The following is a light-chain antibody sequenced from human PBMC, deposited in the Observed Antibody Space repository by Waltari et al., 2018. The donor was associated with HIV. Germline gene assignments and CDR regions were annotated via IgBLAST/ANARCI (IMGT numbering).Light chain of an antibody. V-gene: IGKV3-15*01. CDR3: QQYNNWPRGT. CDR1: QSISGN. CDR2: GAS. Sequence: EIVMTQSPATLSVSPGERATLSCRASQSISGNLAWYQQKPGQPPSLLIYGASTRATGIPARFSCVGSGTEFTLTISSLQSEDSAVYYCQQYNNWPRGTFGQGTKLEIK. J-gene: IGKJ2*01.